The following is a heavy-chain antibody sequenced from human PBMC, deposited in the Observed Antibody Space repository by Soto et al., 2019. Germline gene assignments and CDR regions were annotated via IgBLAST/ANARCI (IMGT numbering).Heavy chain of an antibody. J-gene: IGHJ4*02. V-gene: IGHV3-66*01. CDR3: ARVPNSSGYSYYFDY. Sequence: PGGSLKLSCAASGFTVSSNYMSWVRQAPGKGLEWVSVIYSGGSTYYADSVKGRFTISRDNSKNTLYLQMNSLRAEDTAVYYCARVPNSSGYSYYFDYWGQGT. CDR2: IYSGGST. CDR1: GFTVSSNY. D-gene: IGHD3-22*01.